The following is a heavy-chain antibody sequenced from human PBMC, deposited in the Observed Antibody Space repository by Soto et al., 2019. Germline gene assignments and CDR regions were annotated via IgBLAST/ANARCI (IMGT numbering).Heavy chain of an antibody. Sequence: EVQLVESGGGLVQPGESLRLSCAASGFTFSYYWMHWVRQAPGKGLVWVSRIHSDGSSTTYADSVKDRFTISRDNARNTLYLQMNSLRAEDTAVSYCARGDRGAFDLWGQGTVLTVSS. CDR2: IHSDGSST. CDR3: ARGDRGAFDL. CDR1: GFTFSYYW. J-gene: IGHJ3*01. D-gene: IGHD1-26*01. V-gene: IGHV3-74*03.